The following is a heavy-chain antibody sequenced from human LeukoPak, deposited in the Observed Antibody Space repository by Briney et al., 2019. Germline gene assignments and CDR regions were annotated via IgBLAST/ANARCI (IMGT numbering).Heavy chain of an antibody. V-gene: IGHV3-21*01. J-gene: IGHJ5*02. CDR2: ISSSSSYI. CDR3: ASSREKYQLLWFDP. D-gene: IGHD2-2*01. Sequence: PGGSLRLSCAASGFTFSSYSMNWVRQAPGKGLEWVSSISSSSSYIYYADSVKGRFTISRDNAKNSLYLQMNSLRAEDTAVYYCASSREKYQLLWFDPWGQGTLVTVSS. CDR1: GFTFSSYS.